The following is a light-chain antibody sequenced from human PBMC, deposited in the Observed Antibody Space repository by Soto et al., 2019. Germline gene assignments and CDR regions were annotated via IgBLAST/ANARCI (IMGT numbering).Light chain of an antibody. J-gene: IGLJ2*01. CDR2: DVT. CDR1: SSDVGAYNY. CDR3: CSYAGTYIFL. V-gene: IGLV2-11*01. Sequence: QPVLTQPRSVSGPPGQSVTISCSGTSSDVGAYNYVSWYQQHPGKAPKLIIYDVTKRPSGVPDRFSGSKSGSTASLTISGLQAEDEAKYYCCSYAGTYIFLFGGGTKLTVL.